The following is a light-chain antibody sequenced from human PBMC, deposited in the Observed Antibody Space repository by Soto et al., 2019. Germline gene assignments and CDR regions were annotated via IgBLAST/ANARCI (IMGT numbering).Light chain of an antibody. CDR1: SSDVGGYNY. CDR2: EVS. CDR3: SSYTGTIYV. J-gene: IGLJ1*01. V-gene: IGLV2-14*01. Sequence: QSVLTQPASVSGSPGQSITISCTGTSSDVGGYNYVSWYQQHPGKAPKLMIYEVSNRPSGVSNRFSGSKSGNTASLTISGLQAEDEADYYCSSYTGTIYVFGTCTKVAVL.